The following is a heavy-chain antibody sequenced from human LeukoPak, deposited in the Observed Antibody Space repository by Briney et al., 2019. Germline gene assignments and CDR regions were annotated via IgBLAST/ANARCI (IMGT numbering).Heavy chain of an antibody. J-gene: IGHJ4*02. D-gene: IGHD1-26*01. CDR3: ARDGDREWDHYYRYYFDY. CDR1: GYTFTGYY. CDR2: INPNSGGT. V-gene: IGHV1-2*02. Sequence: WASVKVSCKASGYTFTGYYLHWVRQAPGQGLEWMGWINPNSGGTNYAQKFQGRVTLTRDTSISTAYMELSRLRSDDTAVYYCARDGDREWDHYYRYYFDYWGQGTLVTVSS.